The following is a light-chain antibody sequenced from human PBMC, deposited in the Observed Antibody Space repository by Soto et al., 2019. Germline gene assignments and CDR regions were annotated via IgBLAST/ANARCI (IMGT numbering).Light chain of an antibody. CDR2: DAS. J-gene: IGKJ5*01. V-gene: IGKV3D-20*02. Sequence: EVVLTQAPGTLSRSPGERATLSGRASQSVSNNYLALSQHQPVQAPRLLLQDASSSATGIPSRFSGSGSETDFTLTLTSIELEDFEVSYCQQRRSCTSSMTFGQGTRVEIK. CDR1: QSVSNNY. CDR3: QQRRSCTSSMT.